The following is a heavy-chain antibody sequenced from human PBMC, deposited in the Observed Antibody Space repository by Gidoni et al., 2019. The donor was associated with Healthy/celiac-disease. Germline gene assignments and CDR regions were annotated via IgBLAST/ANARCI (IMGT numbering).Heavy chain of an antibody. D-gene: IGHD3-3*01. Sequence: QVQLVASGGGVVQPGRSLRLSCAASGFTFSSYGMNWVRQAPGKGLEWVAVISYDGSNKYYADSVKGRFTISRDNSKNTLYLQMNSLRAEDTAVYYCAKDIHYYDFWSGYLWGQGTLVTVSS. V-gene: IGHV3-30*18. CDR3: AKDIHYYDFWSGYL. CDR2: ISYDGSNK. J-gene: IGHJ4*02. CDR1: GFTFSSYG.